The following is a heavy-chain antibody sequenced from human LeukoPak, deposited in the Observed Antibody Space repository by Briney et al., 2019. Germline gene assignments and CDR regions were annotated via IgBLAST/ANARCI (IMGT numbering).Heavy chain of an antibody. CDR1: GFTFSYAW. J-gene: IGHJ4*02. Sequence: GGSLRLSCAASGFTFSYAWMNWVRQAPGKGLEYVSAISSNGGSTYYADSVKGRFTISRDNSKNTLYLQMSSLRAEDTAVYYCVKERGYCSGGSCYFDYWGQGTLVTVSS. D-gene: IGHD2-15*01. CDR2: ISSNGGST. CDR3: VKERGYCSGGSCYFDY. V-gene: IGHV3-64D*06.